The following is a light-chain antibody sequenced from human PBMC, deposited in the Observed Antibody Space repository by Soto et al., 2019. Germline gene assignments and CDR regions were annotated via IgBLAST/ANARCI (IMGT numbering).Light chain of an antibody. J-gene: IGLJ2*01. CDR3: FLFYSCVIV. Sequence: QAVVTQESSLTVSPGGTVTLTCGSSTGAVTSGHYPFWFQQKPGQAPRTLIFDTNKKLSWTPARFSGSLLGGKAALTLSGAQPQDEAEYYCFLFYSCVIVFGGGTKVTVL. CDR2: DTN. CDR1: TGAVTSGHY. V-gene: IGLV7-46*01.